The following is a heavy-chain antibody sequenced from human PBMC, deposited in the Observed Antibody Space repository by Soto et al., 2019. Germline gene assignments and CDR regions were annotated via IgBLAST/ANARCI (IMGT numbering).Heavy chain of an antibody. CDR2: IIPIFGTA. Sequence: GASVKVSCKASGGTFSSYAISWVRQAPGQGLEWMGGIIPIFGTANYAQKFQGRVTITADESTSTAYMELSSLRSEDTAVYYCARERARALYYSYYYGRDVWDQGTTVTVAS. CDR1: GGTFSSYA. V-gene: IGHV1-69*13. J-gene: IGHJ6*02. CDR3: ARERARALYYSYYYGRDV.